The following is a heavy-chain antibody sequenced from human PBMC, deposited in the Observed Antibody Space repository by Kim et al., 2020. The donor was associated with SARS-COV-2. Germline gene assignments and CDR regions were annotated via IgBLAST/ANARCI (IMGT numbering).Heavy chain of an antibody. J-gene: IGHJ6*02. V-gene: IGHV3-23*05. Sequence: YADSVRGRFTISRDNSMNTLSLQMNSLRADDTAVYYCAKLMTTSSYSAMDVWGQGITVTVSS. D-gene: IGHD2-2*01. CDR3: AKLMTTSSYSAMDV.